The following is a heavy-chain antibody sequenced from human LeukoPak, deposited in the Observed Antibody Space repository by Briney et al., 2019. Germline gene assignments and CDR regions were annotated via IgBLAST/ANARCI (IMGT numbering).Heavy chain of an antibody. CDR1: GFTVSSNY. CDR2: IYSGGST. D-gene: IGHD3-3*01. V-gene: IGHV3-53*01. CDR3: ARVTGSSYYDFWSGYYYFDY. Sequence: GGSLRLSCAASGFTVSSNYMSWVRQAPGKGLEWVSVIYSGGSTYYADSVKGRFTISRDNSKNTLYLQMNSLRAEDTAVYYCARVTGSSYYDFWSGYYYFDYWGQGTLVTVSS. J-gene: IGHJ4*02.